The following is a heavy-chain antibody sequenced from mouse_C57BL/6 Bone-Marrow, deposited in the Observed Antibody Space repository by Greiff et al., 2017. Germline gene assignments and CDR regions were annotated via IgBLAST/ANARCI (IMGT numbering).Heavy chain of an antibody. V-gene: IGHV1-55*01. J-gene: IGHJ2*01. CDR1: GYTFTSYW. Sequence: VQLQQPGAELVKPGASVKMSCQASGYTFTSYWITWVKQRPGQGLEWIGDIYPGSGSTNYNEKFKSKATLTVDTSSSTAYMQLSILTSEDSAVYYCARPLGVVATYYFDDWGKGTTLTVSS. CDR2: IYPGSGST. CDR3: ARPLGVVATYYFDD. D-gene: IGHD1-1*01.